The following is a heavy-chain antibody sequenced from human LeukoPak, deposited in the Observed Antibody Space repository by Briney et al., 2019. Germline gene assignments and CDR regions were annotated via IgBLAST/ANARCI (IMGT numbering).Heavy chain of an antibody. CDR2: IYRDDDK. D-gene: IGHD2-2*01. CDR1: GFSLSTSGVG. V-gene: IGHV2-5*02. J-gene: IGHJ4*02. CDR3: AHQMDVVVPAASYFDY. Sequence: SGPTLVNPTQTLTLTCTFSGFSLSTSGVGVGWIRQPPGKALEWLALIYRDDDKRYSPSLKSRLTITKDTSKNQVVLTMTNMDPVDTATYYCAHQMDVVVPAASYFDYWGQGTLVTVSS.